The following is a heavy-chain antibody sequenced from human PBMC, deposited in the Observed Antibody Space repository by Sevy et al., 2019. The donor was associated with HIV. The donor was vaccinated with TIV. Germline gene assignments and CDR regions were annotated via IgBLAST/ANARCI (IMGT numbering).Heavy chain of an antibody. CDR3: ANRLGYCTNGVCYLDY. Sequence: GGSLRLSCAASGFTFSSYAMSWVRQAPGKGLEWVSAISGSGGSTYYADSVKGRFTISRDNSKNTLYLQMNSLRAEDTAVCYCANRLGYCTNGVCYLDYWGQGTLVTVSS. CDR1: GFTFSSYA. D-gene: IGHD2-8*01. V-gene: IGHV3-23*01. J-gene: IGHJ4*02. CDR2: ISGSGGST.